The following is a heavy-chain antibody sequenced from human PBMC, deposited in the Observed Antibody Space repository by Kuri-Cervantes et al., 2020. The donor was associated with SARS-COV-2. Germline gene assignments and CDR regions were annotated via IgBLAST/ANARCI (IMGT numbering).Heavy chain of an antibody. CDR1: GFTFSSYG. CDR2: ISYDGSNK. D-gene: IGHD2-15*01. V-gene: IGHV3-30*03. CDR3: ARDLTYCSGGSCSLYYYYYMDV. J-gene: IGHJ6*03. Sequence: GESLKISCAASGFTFSSYGMHWVRQAPGKGLEWEAVISYDGSNKYYADSVKGRFTISRDNSKNTLYLQMNSLRSDDTAVYYCARDLTYCSGGSCSLYYYYYMDVWGKGTTVTVSS.